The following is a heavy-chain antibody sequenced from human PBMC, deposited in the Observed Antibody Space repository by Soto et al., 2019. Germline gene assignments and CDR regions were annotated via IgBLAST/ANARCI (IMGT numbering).Heavy chain of an antibody. CDR3: ARESEQQLTLGWFDP. D-gene: IGHD6-13*01. J-gene: IGHJ5*02. CDR1: GFTFSSYS. CDR2: ISSSSYI. V-gene: IGHV3-21*01. Sequence: GGSLRLSCAASGFTFSSYSMNWVRQAPGKGLEWVSSISSSSYIYYADSVKGRFTISRDNAKNSLYLQMNSLRAEDTAVYYCARESEQQLTLGWFDPWGQGTLVTVSS.